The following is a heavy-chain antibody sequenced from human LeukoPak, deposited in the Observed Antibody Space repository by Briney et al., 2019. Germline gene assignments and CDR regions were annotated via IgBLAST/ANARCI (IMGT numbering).Heavy chain of an antibody. CDR3: ARDHQGVPDYDILTGYYPLDY. Sequence: SVKVSCKASGGTFSSYAISWVRQAPGQGLEWMGRIIPIFGTANYAQKFQGRVTITTDESTSTAHMELSSLRSEDTAVYYCARDHQGVPDYDILTGYYPLDYWGQGTLVTVSS. CDR1: GGTFSSYA. CDR2: IIPIFGTA. D-gene: IGHD3-9*01. V-gene: IGHV1-69*05. J-gene: IGHJ4*02.